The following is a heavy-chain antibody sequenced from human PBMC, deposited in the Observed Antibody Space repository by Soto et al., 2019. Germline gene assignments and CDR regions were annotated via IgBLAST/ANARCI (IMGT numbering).Heavy chain of an antibody. D-gene: IGHD2-8*02. J-gene: IGHJ6*02. CDR3: AATGGHYFGLDV. CDR2: ISGYNGNT. V-gene: IGHV1-18*01. Sequence: QVQLLQSGGEVKKPGASVKVSCNSSDHTFTYYGSKWVRRAPGQGLEWMGWISGYNGNTKDAQKFQDRVTMSADTSTRTAYMEMRSLTSDDTAVYFCAATGGHYFGLDVWGQGTTVTVSS. CDR1: DHTFTYYG.